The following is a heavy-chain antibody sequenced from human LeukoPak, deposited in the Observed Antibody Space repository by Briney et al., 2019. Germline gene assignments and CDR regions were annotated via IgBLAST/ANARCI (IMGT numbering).Heavy chain of an antibody. D-gene: IGHD4-11*01. V-gene: IGHV3-30*09. CDR2: ISYDGSNK. Sequence: GGSLRLSCAASGFTFSSYWMSWVRQAPGKGLEWVAVISYDGSNKYYADSVKGRFAISRDNSKNTLYLQMNSLRAEDTAVYYCARDPEGVLQYHPYYYYYGMDVWGQGTTVTVSS. CDR3: ARDPEGVLQYHPYYYYYGMDV. J-gene: IGHJ6*02. CDR1: GFTFSSYW.